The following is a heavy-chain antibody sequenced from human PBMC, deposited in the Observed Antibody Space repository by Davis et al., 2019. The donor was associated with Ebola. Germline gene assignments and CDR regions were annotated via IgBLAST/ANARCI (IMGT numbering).Heavy chain of an antibody. D-gene: IGHD6-6*01. CDR2: IYYSGST. Sequence: GSLRLSCTVSGGSISSSSYYWGWIRQPPGKGLEWIGSIYYSGSTYYNPSLKSRVTISVDTSKNQFSLKLSSVTAADTAVYYCARHARPYYYGMDVWGQGTTVTVSS. V-gene: IGHV4-39*01. CDR3: ARHARPYYYGMDV. CDR1: GGSISSSSYY. J-gene: IGHJ6*02.